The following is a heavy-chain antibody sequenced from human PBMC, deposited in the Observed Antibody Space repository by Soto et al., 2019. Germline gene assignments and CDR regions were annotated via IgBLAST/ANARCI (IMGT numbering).Heavy chain of an antibody. CDR2: ISSSSTYM. D-gene: IGHD4-4*01. V-gene: IGHV3-21*01. CDR3: ARDLGVTTVTNPWFDP. J-gene: IGHJ5*02. Sequence: GSLRLSCAASGFTFSSYAMSWVRQAPGKGLEWVSAISSSSTYMYYADSVKGRFTISRDNAKNSLYLQMNSLRAEDTAIYYCARDLGVTTVTNPWFDPWGQGSLVTVSS. CDR1: GFTFSSYA.